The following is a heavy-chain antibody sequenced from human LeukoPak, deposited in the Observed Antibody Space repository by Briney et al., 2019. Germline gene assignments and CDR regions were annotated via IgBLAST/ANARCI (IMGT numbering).Heavy chain of an antibody. V-gene: IGHV3-11*06. CDR3: ARAYQDFMVRGVIFWFDP. Sequence: GGSLRLSCAASGFTFSDYYMSWIRQAPGKGLEWVSYISSSSSYTNYADSVKGRFTISRDNAKNSLYLQMNSLRAEDTAVYHCARAYQDFMVRGVIFWFDPWGQGTLVTVSS. CDR1: GFTFSDYY. CDR2: ISSSSSYT. D-gene: IGHD3-10*01. J-gene: IGHJ5*02.